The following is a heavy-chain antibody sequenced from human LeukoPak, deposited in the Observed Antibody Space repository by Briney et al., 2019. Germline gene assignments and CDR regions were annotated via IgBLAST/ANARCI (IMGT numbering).Heavy chain of an antibody. CDR3: AKGLHSSGSYGVDY. CDR1: GFTFSSYG. V-gene: IGHV3-23*01. J-gene: IGHJ4*02. D-gene: IGHD6-19*01. Sequence: GGTLRLSCAASGFTFSSYGMSWVRQAPGKGLEWVSAISGSGGSTYYAHSVKGRFTISRDNSKNTLYLRMTSLRVEATAVYYCAKGLHSSGSYGVDYWGQGTLVTVSS. CDR2: ISGSGGST.